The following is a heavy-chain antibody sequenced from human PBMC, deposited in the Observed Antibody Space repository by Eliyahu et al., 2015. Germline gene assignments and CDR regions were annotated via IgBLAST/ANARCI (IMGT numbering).Heavy chain of an antibody. V-gene: IGHV1-69*01. J-gene: IGHJ5*02. D-gene: IGHD6-19*01. Sequence: QVQLVQSGAEVKKPGSSVKVSCKASGGTFTTLPSAWVRQAPGQGLEWMGGIIPAFGTPNYAQKFRGRVTITADESTSTAYMELSSLTLDDTAVYYCALEGGSSGPRWFDPWGQGSLVIVSS. CDR1: GGTFTTLP. CDR2: IIPAFGTP. CDR3: ALEGGSSGPRWFDP.